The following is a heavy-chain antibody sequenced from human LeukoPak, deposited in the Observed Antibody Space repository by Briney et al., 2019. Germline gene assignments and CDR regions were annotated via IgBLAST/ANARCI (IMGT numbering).Heavy chain of an antibody. CDR2: ISGSGGST. J-gene: IGHJ4*02. CDR1: GFTFSSYS. Sequence: PGGSLRLSCAASGFTFSSYSMNWVRQAPGKGLEWVSAISGSGGSTYYADSVKGRFTISRDNSENTLYLQMNSLRAEDTAVYYCAKESGLLWFGELRGFFDYWGQGTLVTVSS. D-gene: IGHD3-10*01. CDR3: AKESGLLWFGELRGFFDY. V-gene: IGHV3-23*01.